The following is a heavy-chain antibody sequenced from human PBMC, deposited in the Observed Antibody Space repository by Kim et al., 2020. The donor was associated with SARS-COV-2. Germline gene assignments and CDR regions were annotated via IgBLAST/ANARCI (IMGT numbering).Heavy chain of an antibody. Sequence: GGSLRLSCAASGFTFSSYSMNWVRQAPGKGLEWVSSISSSSSYIYYADSVKGRFTISRDNAKNSLYRQMNSLRAEDTAVFYCARAPPGSSSGYGDYYYYGMDVWGHGTTVTVSS. D-gene: IGHD6-13*01. V-gene: IGHV3-21*01. CDR1: GFTFSSYS. J-gene: IGHJ6*02. CDR3: ARAPPGSSSGYGDYYYYGMDV. CDR2: ISSSSSYI.